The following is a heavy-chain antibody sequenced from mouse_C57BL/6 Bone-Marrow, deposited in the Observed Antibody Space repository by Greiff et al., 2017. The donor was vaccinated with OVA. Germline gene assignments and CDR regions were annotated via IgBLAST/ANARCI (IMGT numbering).Heavy chain of an antibody. CDR2: IDPSDSYT. V-gene: IGHV1-50*01. CDR3: ARRSSGGY. Sequence: QVQLQQPGAELVKPGASVKLSCKASGYTFTSYWMQWVKQRPGQGLEWIGEIDPSDSYTNYNQKFKGKATLTVDTSSSTAYMQLSSLTSEDSAVYYCARRSSGGYWGQGTLVTVSA. CDR1: GYTFTSYW. J-gene: IGHJ3*01. D-gene: IGHD3-1*01.